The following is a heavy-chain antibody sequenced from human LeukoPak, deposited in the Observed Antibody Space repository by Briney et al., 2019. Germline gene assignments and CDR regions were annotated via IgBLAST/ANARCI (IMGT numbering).Heavy chain of an antibody. J-gene: IGHJ4*02. CDR3: ATEHGIAVAGRDY. Sequence: ASVKVSCKASGYTFTGYYMHWVRQAPGQGLEWMGWINPNSGGTNYAQKFQGRVTMARDTSISTACMELSRLRSDDTAVYYCATEHGIAVAGRDYWGQGTLVTVSS. CDR1: GYTFTGYY. D-gene: IGHD6-19*01. V-gene: IGHV1-2*02. CDR2: INPNSGGT.